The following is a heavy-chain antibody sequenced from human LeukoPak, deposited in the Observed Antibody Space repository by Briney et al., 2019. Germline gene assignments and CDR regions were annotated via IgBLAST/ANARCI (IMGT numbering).Heavy chain of an antibody. D-gene: IGHD2-15*01. CDR1: GYTFTGYY. Sequence: ASVKVSCKASGYTFTGYYMHWVRQAPGQGLEWMGWINPNSGGTNYAQKFQGRVTMTRDTSISTAYMELSSLTSDDTAVYYCARAGVVVAAPYSWFDPWGQGTLVTVSS. CDR2: INPNSGGT. V-gene: IGHV1-2*02. CDR3: ARAGVVVAAPYSWFDP. J-gene: IGHJ5*02.